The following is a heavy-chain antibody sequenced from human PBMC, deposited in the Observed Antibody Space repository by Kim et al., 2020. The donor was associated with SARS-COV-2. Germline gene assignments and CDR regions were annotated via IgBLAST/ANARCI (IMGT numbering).Heavy chain of an antibody. Sequence: SETLSLTCAVYGGSFSGYYWSWIRQPPGKGLEWIGEINHSGSTNYNPYPKSRVTISVNTSKNQFSLKLTSVTAADTAVYYCARRLSNTSGSGSHYFDLWGQGTLVTVSS. CDR3: ARRLSNTSGSGSHYFDL. D-gene: IGHD3-10*01. CDR1: GGSFSGYY. V-gene: IGHV4-34*01. CDR2: INHSGST. J-gene: IGHJ4*02.